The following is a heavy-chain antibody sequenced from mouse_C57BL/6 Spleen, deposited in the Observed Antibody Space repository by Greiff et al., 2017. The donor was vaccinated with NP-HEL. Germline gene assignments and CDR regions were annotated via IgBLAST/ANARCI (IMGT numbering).Heavy chain of an antibody. CDR1: GYTFTDYY. V-gene: IGHV1-26*01. J-gene: IGHJ2*01. D-gene: IGHD2-5*01. CDR3: ATYYSNYGGYFDY. CDR2: INPNNGVT. Sequence: EVQLQQSGPELVKPGASVKISCKASGYTFTDYYMNWVKQSHGKSLEWIGDINPNNGVTSYNQKFTGKATLTVDKSSSTAYMELRSLTSEDSAVYYCATYYSNYGGYFDYWGQGTTLTVSS.